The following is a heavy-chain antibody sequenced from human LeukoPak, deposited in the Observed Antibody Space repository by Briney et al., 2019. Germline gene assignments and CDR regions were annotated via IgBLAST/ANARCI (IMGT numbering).Heavy chain of an antibody. J-gene: IGHJ5*02. D-gene: IGHD3-10*01. V-gene: IGHV4-61*01. Sequence: PSETLSLTCAVSGGSISSSNWWSWIRQPPGKGLEWIGYIYYSGSTNYKPSLKSRVTISVDTSKNQFSLKLSSVTAADTAVYYCARGGYYGSGNDFRFDPWGQGTLVTVSS. CDR1: GGSISSSNW. CDR3: ARGGYYGSGNDFRFDP. CDR2: IYYSGST.